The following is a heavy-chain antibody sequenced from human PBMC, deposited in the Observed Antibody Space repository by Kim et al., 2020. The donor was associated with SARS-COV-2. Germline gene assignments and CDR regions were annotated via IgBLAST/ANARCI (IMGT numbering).Heavy chain of an antibody. CDR3: ARTPLGRIVVVIAFDY. V-gene: IGHV4-39*01. D-gene: IGHD3-22*01. CDR1: GGSISSSSYY. J-gene: IGHJ4*02. Sequence: SETLSLTCTVSGGSISSSSYYWGWIRQPPGKGLEWIGSIYYSGSTYYNPSLKSRVTISVDTSKNQFSLKLSSVTAADTAVYYCARTPLGRIVVVIAFDYWGQGTLVTVSS. CDR2: IYYSGST.